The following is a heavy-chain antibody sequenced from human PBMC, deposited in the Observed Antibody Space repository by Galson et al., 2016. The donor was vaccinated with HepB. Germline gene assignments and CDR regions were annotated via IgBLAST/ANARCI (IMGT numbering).Heavy chain of an antibody. Sequence: SLRLSCAASGFIVSNDYMNWVRQAPGKGLEWLSVSYGDGSTYYAESVRGRFTISRDNAKNSLYLQMNSLRGEDTAVYYCAREGYGDFDQIPNYYYYGLDVWGQGTTVTGSS. CDR1: GFIVSNDY. J-gene: IGHJ6*02. CDR3: AREGYGDFDQIPNYYYYGLDV. D-gene: IGHD4-17*01. V-gene: IGHV3-53*01. CDR2: SYGDGST.